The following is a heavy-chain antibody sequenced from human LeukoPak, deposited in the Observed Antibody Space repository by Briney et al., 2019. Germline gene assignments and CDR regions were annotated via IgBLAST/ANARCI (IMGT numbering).Heavy chain of an antibody. D-gene: IGHD6-25*01. V-gene: IGHV3-21*01. J-gene: IGHJ4*02. CDR1: GFTFSSYW. Sequence: GGSLRLSCAASGFTFSSYWMSWVRQAPGQGLEWVSSLSGGSDHIYYADPVKGRFTISRDNSKNTLYLQMNSLRVEDPAVYYCARDRHIAAAGYYFDYWGQGTLVTVSS. CDR2: LSGGSDHI. CDR3: ARDRHIAAAGYYFDY.